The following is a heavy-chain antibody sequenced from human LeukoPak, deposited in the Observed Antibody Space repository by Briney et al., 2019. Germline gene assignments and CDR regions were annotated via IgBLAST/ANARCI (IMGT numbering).Heavy chain of an antibody. CDR1: GYSFSSYW. CDR3: ARSFSSGLGRRGYFQH. J-gene: IGHJ1*01. V-gene: IGHV5-51*01. Sequence: GESLKISCKGSGYSFSSYWIGWVRQMPGQGLEWMGIIYPGDSDTRYSPSFQGQVTISADKSITTAYLQWSSLKASDTAMYYCARSFSSGLGRRGYFQHWGQGTPVTVSS. CDR2: IYPGDSDT. D-gene: IGHD6-19*01.